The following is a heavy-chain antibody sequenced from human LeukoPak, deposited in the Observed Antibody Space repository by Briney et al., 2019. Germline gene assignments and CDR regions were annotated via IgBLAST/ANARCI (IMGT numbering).Heavy chain of an antibody. CDR1: GGYISSSTYF. Sequence: SETLSLTCTVSGGYISSSTYFWDWIRQSPGKGLEWIGNIYYTGSTDYNPSLKSRVTMSVDTSNNQFSLQMNSVNAADTAVYYCARHAAYVPLEVWGQGAMATVSS. J-gene: IGHJ3*01. CDR3: ARHAAYVPLEV. V-gene: IGHV4-39*01. D-gene: IGHD3-10*02. CDR2: IYYTGST.